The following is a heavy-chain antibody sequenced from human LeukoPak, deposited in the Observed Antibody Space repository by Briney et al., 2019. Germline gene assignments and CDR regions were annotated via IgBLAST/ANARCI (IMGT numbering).Heavy chain of an antibody. D-gene: IGHD6-13*01. CDR3: AKDHTAAAGSWFDP. V-gene: IGHV3-23*01. J-gene: IGHJ5*02. CDR2: ISGSGGST. CDR1: GFTFSSYW. Sequence: GGSLRLSCAASGFTFSSYWMHWVRQAPGKGLEWVSAISGSGGSTYYADSVKGRFTISRDNSKNTLYLQMNSLRAEDTAVYYCAKDHTAAAGSWFDPWGQGTLVTVSS.